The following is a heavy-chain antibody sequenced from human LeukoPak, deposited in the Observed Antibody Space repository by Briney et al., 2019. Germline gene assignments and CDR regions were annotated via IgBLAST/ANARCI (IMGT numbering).Heavy chain of an antibody. Sequence: GGSLRLSCAASGFTFSSYWMNWARQAPGKGLEWVASINHNGNMNYYVDSVKGRFTISRDNAKNSLYLRMSNLRAEDTAVYFCARGGGLDVWGQGATVTVSS. CDR3: ARGGGLDV. V-gene: IGHV3-7*03. CDR1: GFTFSSYW. D-gene: IGHD3-16*01. CDR2: INHNGNMN. J-gene: IGHJ6*02.